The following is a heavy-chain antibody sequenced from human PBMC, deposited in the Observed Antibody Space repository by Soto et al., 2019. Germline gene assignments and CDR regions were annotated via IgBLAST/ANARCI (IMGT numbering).Heavy chain of an antibody. CDR2: IYYSGST. Sequence: QVQLQESGPGLVKPSETLSLTCTVSGGSISSYYWSWIRQPPGKGLEWIGYIYYSGSTNHNPYLRVTVTISVDTSKYSFSLRLSSVTAADTAVYYCARRYGVYFDYWGQGTLFTVSS. V-gene: IGHV4-59*08. D-gene: IGHD4-17*01. J-gene: IGHJ4*02. CDR1: GGSISSYY. CDR3: ARRYGVYFDY.